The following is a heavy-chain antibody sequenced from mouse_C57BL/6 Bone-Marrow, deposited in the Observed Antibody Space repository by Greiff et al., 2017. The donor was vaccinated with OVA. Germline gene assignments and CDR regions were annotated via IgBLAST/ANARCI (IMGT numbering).Heavy chain of an antibody. J-gene: IGHJ2*01. CDR2: IYPGSGST. CDR3: ARDPYYYGSSRGGDY. V-gene: IGHV1-55*01. Sequence: QVQLQQPGAELVKPGASVKMSCKASGYTFPSYWITWVKQRPGQGLEWIGDIYPGSGSTNYNEKFKSKATLTVDTSSSTAYMQLSSLTSEDSAVYDCARDPYYYGSSRGGDYWGQGTTLTVSS. CDR1: GYTFPSYW. D-gene: IGHD1-1*01.